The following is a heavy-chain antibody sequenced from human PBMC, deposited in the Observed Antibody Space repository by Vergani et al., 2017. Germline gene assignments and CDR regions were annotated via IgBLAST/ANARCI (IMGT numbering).Heavy chain of an antibody. CDR3: ARHSTVEWLVKLGWIDP. CDR2: IYYCGST. J-gene: IGHJ5*02. CDR1: GASIRSSNYY. D-gene: IGHD6-19*01. Sequence: QLQLQESGPGLVKPSATLSLTCSVSGASIRSSNYYWGWIRQPPGKGLEWIASIYYCGSTYYNPSLKSRVTVSVDMSKNQFPLKLGSVTAADTAVYFCARHSTVEWLVKLGWIDPWGQGILVTVSS. V-gene: IGHV4-39*01.